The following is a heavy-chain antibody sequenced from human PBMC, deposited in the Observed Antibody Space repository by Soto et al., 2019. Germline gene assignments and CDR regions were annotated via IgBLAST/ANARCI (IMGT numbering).Heavy chain of an antibody. D-gene: IGHD3-10*01. Sequence: TVGSLRLSCAASGFTFSSYAMHWVRQAPGKGLEWVAVISYDGSNKYYADSVKGRFTISRDNSKNTLYLQMNSLRAEDTAVYYCARDRSIYGSGSPLDYWGQGTLVTVSS. CDR3: ARDRSIYGSGSPLDY. CDR2: ISYDGSNK. V-gene: IGHV3-30-3*01. J-gene: IGHJ4*02. CDR1: GFTFSSYA.